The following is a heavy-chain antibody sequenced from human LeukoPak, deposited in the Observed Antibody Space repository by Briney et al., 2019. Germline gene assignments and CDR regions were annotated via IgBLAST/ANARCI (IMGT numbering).Heavy chain of an antibody. J-gene: IGHJ4*02. CDR3: ARDSLYGVVDY. D-gene: IGHD4-17*01. Sequence: PGGSLRLSCAASGFTFTSYAMSWVRQAPGKGLEWVSTISDSSDRTYYADSVKGRFTISRDNSKNTLYLQMNSLRAEDTAVYSCARDSLYGVVDYWGQGTLVTVSS. CDR1: GFTFTSYA. V-gene: IGHV3-23*01. CDR2: ISDSSDRT.